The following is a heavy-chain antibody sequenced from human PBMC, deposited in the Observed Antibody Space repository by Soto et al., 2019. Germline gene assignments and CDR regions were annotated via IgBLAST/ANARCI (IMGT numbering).Heavy chain of an antibody. Sequence: QVQLQESGPGLVRPSQTLSLRCSVSGGSISSAENFWSWVRQPPGKGLEWIGYINYSGNTYFNPSLQSRLAISVDTSNNQFSLRLTSVTAADTAVYYCARASGDRSGYSFDYWGQGTLVTVSS. V-gene: IGHV4-30-4*01. CDR3: ARASGDRSGYSFDY. CDR1: GGSISSAENF. J-gene: IGHJ4*02. CDR2: INYSGNT. D-gene: IGHD3-3*01.